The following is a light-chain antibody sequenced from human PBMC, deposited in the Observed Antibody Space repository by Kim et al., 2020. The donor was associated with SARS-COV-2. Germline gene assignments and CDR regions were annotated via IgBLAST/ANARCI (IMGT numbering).Light chain of an antibody. V-gene: IGKV3-11*01. J-gene: IGKJ4*01. CDR3: LQRGSWPPT. CDR1: QTISSY. Sequence: EVVLTQSPATLSLSPGERATLSCRASQTISSYLAWYQQKPGQAPRLLIYDASNRATGIPARFSGSGSGTDFSLTISSLEPEDFAVYYCLQRGSWPPTFGGGTKVDIK. CDR2: DAS.